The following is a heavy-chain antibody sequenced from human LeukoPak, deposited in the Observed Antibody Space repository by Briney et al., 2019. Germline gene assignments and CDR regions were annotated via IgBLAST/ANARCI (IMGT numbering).Heavy chain of an antibody. CDR3: ASCGGDWPHRD. J-gene: IGHJ4*02. D-gene: IGHD2-21*02. CDR1: GGTFSSYA. Sequence: GASVKVSCKASGGTFSSYAISWVRQAPGQGLEWMGGIIPIFGTANYAQKFQGRVTITADKSTSTAHMELSSLRSEDTAVYYCASCGGDWPHRDWGQGTLVTVSS. CDR2: IIPIFGTA. V-gene: IGHV1-69*06.